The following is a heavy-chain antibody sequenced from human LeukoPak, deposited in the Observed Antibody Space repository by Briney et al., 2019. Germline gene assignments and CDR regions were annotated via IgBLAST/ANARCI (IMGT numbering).Heavy chain of an antibody. D-gene: IGHD6-13*01. Sequence: GGSLRLSCAASGFTFSSYGMHWVRQAPGKGLEWVAVISYDGSNKYYADSVKGRFTISRDNSKNTLYLQMNSLRAEDTAVYYCAKASIGKGKAAAGTDDYYYGMDVWGQGTTVTVS. CDR1: GFTFSSYG. CDR2: ISYDGSNK. CDR3: AKASIGKGKAAAGTDDYYYGMDV. V-gene: IGHV3-30*18. J-gene: IGHJ6*02.